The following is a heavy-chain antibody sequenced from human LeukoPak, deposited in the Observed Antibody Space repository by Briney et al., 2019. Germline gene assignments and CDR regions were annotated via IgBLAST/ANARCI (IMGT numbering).Heavy chain of an antibody. J-gene: IGHJ5*02. D-gene: IGHD3-22*01. V-gene: IGHV4-61*02. CDR3: AREKYYDINWFDP. CDR2: IYTSGST. CDR1: GGSISSGSYY. Sequence: SQTLSLTCTVSGGSISSGSYYWSWIRQPARKGLEWSGRIYTSGSTNYNPALQSRVTISVDTSKNQFSLKLSAVTGAETGVYLCAREKYYDINWFDPWGQGALVTVSS.